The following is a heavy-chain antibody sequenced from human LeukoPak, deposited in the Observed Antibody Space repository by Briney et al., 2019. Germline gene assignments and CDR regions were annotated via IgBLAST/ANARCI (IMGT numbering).Heavy chain of an antibody. CDR2: IIPIFGTA. CDR3: ARVGYCSGGSCFEAYYFDY. V-gene: IGHV1-69*05. CDR1: GGTFNSYA. J-gene: IGHJ4*02. Sequence: SVKVSCKASGGTFNSYAISWVRQAPGQGLEWMGGIIPIFGTANYAQKFQGRVTITTDESTSTAYMELSSLRSEDTAVYYCARVGYCSGGSCFEAYYFDYWGQGTLVTVSS. D-gene: IGHD2-15*01.